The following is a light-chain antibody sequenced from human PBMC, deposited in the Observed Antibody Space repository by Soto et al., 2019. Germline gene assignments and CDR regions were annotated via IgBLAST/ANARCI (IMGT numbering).Light chain of an antibody. V-gene: IGKV3-20*01. CDR3: QQFSSYPLT. Sequence: ETVLTQSPATLSLSPGERATLSCRASQTVRNNYLAWYQQKPGQAPRLLIYDASSRATGIPDRFSGGGSGTDFTLTISRLETEDFAVYYCQQFSSYPLTFGGGTKVDIK. CDR2: DAS. J-gene: IGKJ4*01. CDR1: QTVRNNY.